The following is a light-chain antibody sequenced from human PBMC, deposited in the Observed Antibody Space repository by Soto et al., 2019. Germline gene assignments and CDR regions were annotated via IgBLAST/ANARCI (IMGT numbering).Light chain of an antibody. V-gene: IGKV4-1*01. Sequence: DIVMTQSPDSLAVSLGARATISCKSSQSVLYSSNNENYLAWYQQKPGQPPKLLIYWASTRESGVPDRFSGSGSGTDFTLSISSLQAEDVAVYYCHQYLSSPFTFGQGTKLEIK. CDR3: HQYLSSPFT. CDR1: QSVLYSSNNENY. J-gene: IGKJ2*01. CDR2: WAS.